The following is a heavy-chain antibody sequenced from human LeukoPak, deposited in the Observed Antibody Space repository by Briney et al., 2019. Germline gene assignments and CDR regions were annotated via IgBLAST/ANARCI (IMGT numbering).Heavy chain of an antibody. Sequence: PSETLSLTCTVSGYSISSGYYWGCIRQPPGEGLEWIGSIYHSGSTYYNPSLKSRVTISVDTSKNQFSLKLSSVTAADTAVYYCARHWRTYYYGSGSEGGYFDYWGQGTLVTVSS. CDR2: IYHSGST. V-gene: IGHV4-38-2*02. CDR1: GYSISSGYY. D-gene: IGHD3-10*01. J-gene: IGHJ4*02. CDR3: ARHWRTYYYGSGSEGGYFDY.